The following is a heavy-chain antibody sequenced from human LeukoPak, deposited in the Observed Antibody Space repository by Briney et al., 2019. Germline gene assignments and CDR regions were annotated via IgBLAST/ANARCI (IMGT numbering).Heavy chain of an antibody. V-gene: IGHV4-59*01. CDR2: IYYSGST. Sequence: PSETLSLTCTVSGGSIRGYYWSWIRKPPGKGLEWIGRIYYSGSTDYSPYLKSRFTISVDTSNNQVSLRLNSVTAADTAVYFCARSHTYDYYYMDVWGKGTSVTVSS. CDR1: GGSIRGYY. CDR3: ARSHTYDYYYMDV. J-gene: IGHJ6*03.